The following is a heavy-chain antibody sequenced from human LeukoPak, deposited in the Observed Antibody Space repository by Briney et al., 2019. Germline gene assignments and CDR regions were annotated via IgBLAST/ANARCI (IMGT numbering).Heavy chain of an antibody. D-gene: IGHD4-17*01. V-gene: IGHV1-2*02. J-gene: IGHJ4*02. CDR2: INPNSGGT. CDR3: ARGATVTTGLYYFDY. CDR1: GYTFTGYY. Sequence: EASVTVSCKASGYTFTGYYMHWLRQAPGQGIEGTGWINPNSGGTNYAQKFQGRVTMTRDTSISTAYMELSRLRSDDTAVYYCARGATVTTGLYYFDYWGQGTLVTVSS.